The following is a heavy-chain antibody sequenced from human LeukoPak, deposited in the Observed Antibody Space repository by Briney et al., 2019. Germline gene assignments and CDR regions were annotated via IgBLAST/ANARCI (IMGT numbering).Heavy chain of an antibody. V-gene: IGHV4-34*01. CDR1: GGSFSGYY. D-gene: IGHD3-9*01. CDR2: INHSGST. J-gene: IGHJ4*02. CDR3: ARGGYYDILTGYYPFDY. Sequence: SETLSLTCAVYGGSFSGYYWSWIRRPPGKGLEWIGEINHSGSTNYNPSLKSRVTISVDTSKNQFSLKLSSVTAADTAVYYCARGGYYDILTGYYPFDYWGQGTLVTVSS.